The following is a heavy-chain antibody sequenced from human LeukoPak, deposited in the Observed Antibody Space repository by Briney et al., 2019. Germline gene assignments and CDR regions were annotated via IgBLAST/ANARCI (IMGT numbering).Heavy chain of an antibody. Sequence: ASVKVSCKGSGYTFRSYGINWVRQAPGQGLEWMGWMNPNSGNTGYAQKFQGRVTITRNTSISTAYMELSSLRSEDTAVYYCARAATYSSSRFFDYWGQGTLVTVSS. D-gene: IGHD6-6*01. CDR3: ARAATYSSSRFFDY. CDR2: MNPNSGNT. V-gene: IGHV1-8*03. J-gene: IGHJ4*02. CDR1: GYTFRSYG.